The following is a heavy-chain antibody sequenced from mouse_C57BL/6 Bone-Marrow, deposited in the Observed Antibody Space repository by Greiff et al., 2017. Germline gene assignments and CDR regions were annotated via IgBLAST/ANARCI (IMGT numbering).Heavy chain of an antibody. D-gene: IGHD3-1*01. Sequence: EVKLEESGGGLVKPGGSLKLSCAASGFTFSDYGMHWVRQAPEKGLEWVAYISSGSSTIYYADTVKGRFTISRDNAKNTLFLQMTSLRSEDTAMYYCPLGTWFAYWGQGTLVTVSA. V-gene: IGHV5-17*01. CDR2: ISSGSSTI. CDR3: PLGTWFAY. CDR1: GFTFSDYG. J-gene: IGHJ3*01.